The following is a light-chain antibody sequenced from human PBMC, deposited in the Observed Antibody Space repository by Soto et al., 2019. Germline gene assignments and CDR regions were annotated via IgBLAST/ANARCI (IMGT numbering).Light chain of an antibody. CDR3: QQYGSSGT. CDR1: QSVSNNY. CDR2: GAS. J-gene: IGKJ1*01. Sequence: EILLTQSPGTLSLSPGERATLSCRASQSVSNNYLAWYQQKPGQAPRLLIYGASNRATGIPDRFSGSGSGTVFTLTISRLEPEDFAVYYCQQYGSSGTFGQGTKWIS. V-gene: IGKV3-20*01.